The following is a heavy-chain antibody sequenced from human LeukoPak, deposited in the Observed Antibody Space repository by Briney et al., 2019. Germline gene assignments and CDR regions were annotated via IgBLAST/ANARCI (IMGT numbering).Heavy chain of an antibody. J-gene: IGHJ6*03. D-gene: IGHD3-22*01. CDR1: GGSISSSSYY. CDR2: IYYSGST. Sequence: SEALSLTCTVSGGSISSSSYYWGWIRQPPGKGLEWIGSIYYSGSTYYNPSLKSRVTISVDTSKNQFSLKLSSVTAADTAVYYCARLVGYYYDSSGYYSSYYYYYYMDVWGKGTTVTVSS. CDR3: ARLVGYYYDSSGYYSSYYYYYYMDV. V-gene: IGHV4-39*01.